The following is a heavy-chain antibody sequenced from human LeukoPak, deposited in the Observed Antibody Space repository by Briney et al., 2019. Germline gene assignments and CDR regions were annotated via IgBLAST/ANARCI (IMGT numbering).Heavy chain of an antibody. Sequence: QWVRRAPAARLQGVAHINSEGSWTSYADSVKGRFTISKDNAKNTVYLQMNRLRAENTAVYYCVSFYETYWGRGTLVTVSS. CDR3: VSFYETY. J-gene: IGHJ4*02. V-gene: IGHV3-74*01. CDR2: INSEGSWT. D-gene: IGHD2/OR15-2a*01.